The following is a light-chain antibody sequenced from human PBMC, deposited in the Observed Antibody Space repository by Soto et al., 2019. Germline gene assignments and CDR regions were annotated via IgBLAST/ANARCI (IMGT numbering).Light chain of an antibody. CDR1: QSINTW. V-gene: IGKV1-5*03. CDR2: DGS. CDR3: QQYQTYSRT. Sequence: DIQMTQSPSTLSASIGDRIIITCRASQSINTWLAWYQQKPGDAPKLLIYDGSTLARGVPSRFSGSGSETEFTLTISRLQPDDVATFYCQQYQTYSRTFGKGTKVEV. J-gene: IGKJ1*01.